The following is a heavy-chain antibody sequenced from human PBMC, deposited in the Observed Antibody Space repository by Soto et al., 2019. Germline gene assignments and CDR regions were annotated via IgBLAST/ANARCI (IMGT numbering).Heavy chain of an antibody. V-gene: IGHV3-30-3*01. J-gene: IGHJ4*02. Sequence: QVQLVESGGGVVQPGRSLRLSCAASGFTFSSYAMHWVRQAPGKGLEWVAGISYDGRNKYYEDSVKGRFTISRDNSKNTLYLQMNSLRAEDTAVYYFAREVVAPTLSPNFDYWGQGTLVTVSS. CDR1: GFTFSSYA. CDR2: ISYDGRNK. CDR3: AREVVAPTLSPNFDY. D-gene: IGHD2-15*01.